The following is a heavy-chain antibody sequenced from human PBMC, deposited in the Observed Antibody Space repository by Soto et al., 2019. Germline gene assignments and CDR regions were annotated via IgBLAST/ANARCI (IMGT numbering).Heavy chain of an antibody. CDR1: GFTFSSYE. CDR3: ARDLHLGYCSSTSCYRGTDAFDI. D-gene: IGHD2-2*01. CDR2: ISSSGSTI. V-gene: IGHV3-48*03. Sequence: HPGGSLRLSCAASGFTFSSYEMNWVRQAPGKGLEWVSYISSSGSTIYYADPVKGRFTISRDNAKNSLYLQMNSLRAEDTAVYYCARDLHLGYCSSTSCYRGTDAFDIWGQGTMVTVSS. J-gene: IGHJ3*02.